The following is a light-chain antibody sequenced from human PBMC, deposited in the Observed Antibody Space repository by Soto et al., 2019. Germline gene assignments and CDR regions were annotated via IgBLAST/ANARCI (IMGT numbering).Light chain of an antibody. J-gene: IGKJ2*01. CDR2: AAS. CDR1: QSISSY. CDR3: QQSYSTPYP. Sequence: DIPMTQSPSSLSASVGDRVTITCRASQSISSYLNWYQQKPEKAPKLRIYAASSLQSGVPSRFRGSGSGTDFTLNISSLQPEDFATFYCQQSYSTPYPFGQGTKLEIK. V-gene: IGKV1-39*01.